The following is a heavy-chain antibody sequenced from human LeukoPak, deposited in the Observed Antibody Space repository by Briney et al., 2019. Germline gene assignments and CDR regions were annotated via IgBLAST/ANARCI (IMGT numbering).Heavy chain of an antibody. J-gene: IGHJ3*02. Sequence: PGGPLRLSCAASGFTFDDYAMHWVRQAPGKGLEWVSGISWNSGSIGYADSVKGRFTISRDNAKNSLYLQMNSLRAEDTAVYYCARDKSVTMIASAFDIWGQGTMVTVSS. CDR1: GFTFDDYA. CDR3: ARDKSVTMIASAFDI. V-gene: IGHV3-9*01. D-gene: IGHD3-22*01. CDR2: ISWNSGSI.